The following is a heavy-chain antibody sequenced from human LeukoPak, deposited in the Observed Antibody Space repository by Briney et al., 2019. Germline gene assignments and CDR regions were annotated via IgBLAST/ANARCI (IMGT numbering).Heavy chain of an antibody. V-gene: IGHV3-23*01. CDR3: AKDWEVAAAGIYYFDY. CDR2: ISGSGGST. J-gene: IGHJ4*02. Sequence: GGTLRLSCAASGFTFSSYGMSWVRQAPGKGLEWVSAISGSGGSTYYADSVKGRFTISRDNSKNTLYLQMNSLRAEDTAVYYCAKDWEVAAAGIYYFDYWGQGTLVTVSS. CDR1: GFTFSSYG. D-gene: IGHD6-13*01.